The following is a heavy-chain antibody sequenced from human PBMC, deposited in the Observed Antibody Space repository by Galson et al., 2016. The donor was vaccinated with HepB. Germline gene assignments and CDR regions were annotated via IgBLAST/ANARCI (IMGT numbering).Heavy chain of an antibody. D-gene: IGHD2-15*01. CDR1: GYTFTTYG. Sequence: SVKVSCKDSGYTFTTYGITWVRQAPGQGLEWVVWIGANNGKTTYAQKVQDRVTMTTDTSTTTAYMDLRNLRADDKAFYYCSRSHVGYCSGGRCHSYNYGLDVWGQGTTVTVSS. J-gene: IGHJ6*02. CDR3: SRSHVGYCSGGRCHSYNYGLDV. V-gene: IGHV1-18*01. CDR2: IGANNGKT.